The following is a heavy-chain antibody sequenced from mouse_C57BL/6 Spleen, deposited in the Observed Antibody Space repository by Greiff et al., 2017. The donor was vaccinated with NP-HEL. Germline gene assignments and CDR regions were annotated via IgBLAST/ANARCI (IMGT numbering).Heavy chain of an antibody. V-gene: IGHV1-52*01. CDR1: GYTFTSYW. J-gene: IGHJ2*01. Sequence: VQLQQSGAELVRPGSSVKLSCKASGYTFTSYWMHWVKQRPIQGLEWIGNIDPSDSETHYNQKFKDKATLTVDKSSSTAYMQLSSLTSEDSAVYYGARGGVYGNSDYWGQGTTLTVSS. CDR2: IDPSDSET. D-gene: IGHD2-1*01. CDR3: ARGGVYGNSDY.